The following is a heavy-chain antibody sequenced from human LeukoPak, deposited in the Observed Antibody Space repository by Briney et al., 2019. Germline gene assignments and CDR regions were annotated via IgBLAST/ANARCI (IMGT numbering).Heavy chain of an antibody. CDR3: ARGMTLEWFFDY. D-gene: IGHD3-3*01. CDR2: IYYSGST. V-gene: IGHV4-34*01. Sequence: SETLSLTCAVYGGSFSGYYWSWIRQPPGKGLEWIGSIYYSGSTYYNPSLKSRVTISVDTSKNQFSLKLSSVTAADTAVYYCARGMTLEWFFDYWGQGTLVTVSS. CDR1: GGSFSGYY. J-gene: IGHJ4*02.